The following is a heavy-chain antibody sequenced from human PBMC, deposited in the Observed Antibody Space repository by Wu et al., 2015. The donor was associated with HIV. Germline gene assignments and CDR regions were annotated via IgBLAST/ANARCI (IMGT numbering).Heavy chain of an antibody. D-gene: IGHD5-18*01. CDR1: GYTLTELS. Sequence: QVQLVQSGAQVLKPGAPVKVSCKVSGYTLTELSMHWVRQAPGKGLEWMGGFDPEDGETIYAQKFQGRVTMTEDTSTDTAYMELSSLRSEDTAVYYCATYSYGYYDGGYWGQGTLVTVSS. J-gene: IGHJ4*02. V-gene: IGHV1-24*01. CDR2: FDPEDGET. CDR3: ATYSYGYYDGGY.